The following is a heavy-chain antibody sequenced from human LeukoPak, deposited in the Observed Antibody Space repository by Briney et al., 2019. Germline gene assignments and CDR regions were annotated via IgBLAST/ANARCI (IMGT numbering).Heavy chain of an antibody. J-gene: IGHJ3*02. Sequence: SETLSLTCTVSGGSISSYYWSWIRQPPGKGLEWIGYIYYSGSTNYNPSLKSRVTISVDTSKNQFSLKLSSVTAADTAVYYCARVKRVANAFDIWGQGTMVTLSS. D-gene: IGHD2-15*01. V-gene: IGHV4-59*01. CDR1: GGSISSYY. CDR3: ARVKRVANAFDI. CDR2: IYYSGST.